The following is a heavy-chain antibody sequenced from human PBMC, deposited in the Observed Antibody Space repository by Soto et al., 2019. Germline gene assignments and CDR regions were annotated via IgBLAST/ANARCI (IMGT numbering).Heavy chain of an antibody. CDR1: GYTFTSYA. J-gene: IGHJ4*02. CDR3: AGDLPSSGSYGSDY. Sequence: ASVKVSCKASGYTFTSYAMHWVRQAPGQRLEWMGWINAGNGNTKYSQKFQGRVTITRDTSASTAYMELSSLRSEDTAVYYCAGDLPSSGSYGSDYWGQGTLVTVSS. D-gene: IGHD1-26*01. CDR2: INAGNGNT. V-gene: IGHV1-3*01.